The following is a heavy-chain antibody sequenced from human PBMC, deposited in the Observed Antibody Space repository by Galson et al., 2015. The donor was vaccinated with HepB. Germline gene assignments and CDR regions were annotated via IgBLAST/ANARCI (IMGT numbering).Heavy chain of an antibody. V-gene: IGHV1-24*01. CDR3: ATAPGLVQKAYYYMDV. CDR2: FDPEDGEA. D-gene: IGHD3/OR15-3a*01. CDR1: GYTLTELS. Sequence: SCKVSGYTLTELSMHWVRQAPGKGLEWMGGFDPEDGEAIYAQKFQGRVIMTGDTSTDTAYMELSSLKSEDTAVYYCATAPGLVQKAYYYMDVWGKGTTVTVSS. J-gene: IGHJ6*03.